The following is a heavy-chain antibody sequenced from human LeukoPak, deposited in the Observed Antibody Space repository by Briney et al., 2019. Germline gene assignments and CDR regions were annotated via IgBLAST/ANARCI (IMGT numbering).Heavy chain of an antibody. V-gene: IGHV4-34*01. CDR1: SGSINNYY. CDR3: ARTVWYSSSD. Sequence: SETLSLTCTVSSGSINNYYWSWIRQPPGKGLEWIGEINHSGSTNHNPSLKSRVTISVDTSKNQFSLKLSSVTAADTAVYYCARTVWYSSSDWGQGTLVTVSS. J-gene: IGHJ4*02. CDR2: INHSGST. D-gene: IGHD6-6*01.